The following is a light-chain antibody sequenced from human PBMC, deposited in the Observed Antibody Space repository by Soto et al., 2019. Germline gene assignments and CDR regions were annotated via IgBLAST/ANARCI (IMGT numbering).Light chain of an antibody. V-gene: IGKV3D-15*01. CDR1: QSVRSN. Sequence: EVVITQASATLSVSPGGRVTLSWRASQSVRSNLAWYQQKPGLAPRLLIYDASSRATGIPDRFSGSGSGTEFTLTISSLQSEDFAVYYCQQYNNWLIAFGQGTRLEIK. CDR3: QQYNNWLIA. J-gene: IGKJ5*01. CDR2: DAS.